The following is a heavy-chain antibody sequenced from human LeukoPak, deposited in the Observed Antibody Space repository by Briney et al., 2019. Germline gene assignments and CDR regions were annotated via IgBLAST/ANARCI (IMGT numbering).Heavy chain of an antibody. V-gene: IGHV1-46*01. CDR2: INPSSGGA. CDR3: ARDVATQGGYCSSTSCYGAAGY. Sequence: ASVKVSCKASGYTFTTSYLFWVRRAPGQGLEWMGMINPSSGGAYYAQKFQGRVTMTTDTSTSTAYMELRSLRSDDTAVYYCARDVATQGGYCSSTSCYGAAGYWGQGTLVTVSS. D-gene: IGHD2-2*01. J-gene: IGHJ4*02. CDR1: GYTFTTSY.